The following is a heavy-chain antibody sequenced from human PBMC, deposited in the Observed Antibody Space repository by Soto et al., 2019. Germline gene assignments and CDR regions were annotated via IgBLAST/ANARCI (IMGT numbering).Heavy chain of an antibody. Sequence: GGSLRLSCAASGFTFSGSAMHWVRQPSGKGLEWVGRIRSKANSYATAYAASVKGRFTISRDDSKNTAYLQMNSLKTEDTAVYYCTRTNYDFWSGYWPTWGQGTLVTVSS. CDR2: IRSKANSYAT. CDR1: GFTFSGSA. D-gene: IGHD3-3*01. CDR3: TRTNYDFWSGYWPT. J-gene: IGHJ5*02. V-gene: IGHV3-73*01.